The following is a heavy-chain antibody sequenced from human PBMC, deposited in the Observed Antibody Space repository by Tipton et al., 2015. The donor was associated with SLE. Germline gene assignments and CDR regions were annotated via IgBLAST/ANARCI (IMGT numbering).Heavy chain of an antibody. Sequence: TLSLTCTVSGASITTSEYFWGWIRQPPGKGLEWIGIFYHGGNTYYNPSLKSPVSISAGTSKNQFSLKLNSVTAADTAVYYCARGYCGGGVCYGRGFFDHWGQGTLVTVSS. D-gene: IGHD2-8*02. V-gene: IGHV4-39*07. CDR2: FYHGGNT. CDR1: GASITTSEYF. J-gene: IGHJ4*02. CDR3: ARGYCGGGVCYGRGFFDH.